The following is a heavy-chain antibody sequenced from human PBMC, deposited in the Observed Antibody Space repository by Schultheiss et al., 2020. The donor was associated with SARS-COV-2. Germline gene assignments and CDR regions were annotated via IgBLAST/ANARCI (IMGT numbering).Heavy chain of an antibody. Sequence: ASVKVSCKASGYTFTSYYMHWVRQAPGQGLEWMGIINPSGGSTSYAQKFQGRVTMTRDTSTSTVYMELSSLRSEDTAVYYCARDRPFGVTLTPFFDYWGQGTLVTVSS. CDR1: GYTFTSYY. V-gene: IGHV1-46*01. CDR2: INPSGGST. CDR3: ARDRPFGVTLTPFFDY. D-gene: IGHD3-10*01. J-gene: IGHJ4*02.